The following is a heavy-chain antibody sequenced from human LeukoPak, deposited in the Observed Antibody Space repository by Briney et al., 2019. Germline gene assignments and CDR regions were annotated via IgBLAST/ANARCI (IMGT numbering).Heavy chain of an antibody. CDR1: GFTFSSYG. CDR3: AKSGGSSNSYYYGMDV. Sequence: GGSLRLSCAASGFTFSSYGIHWVRQAPGRGLDWVALISYDENNKYYADSVKGRFTVSRDNSQNTLWLQMNSLRVEDTAIYYCAKSGGSSNSYYYGMDVWGQGTTVTVTS. J-gene: IGHJ6*02. CDR2: ISYDENNK. D-gene: IGHD1-26*01. V-gene: IGHV3-30*18.